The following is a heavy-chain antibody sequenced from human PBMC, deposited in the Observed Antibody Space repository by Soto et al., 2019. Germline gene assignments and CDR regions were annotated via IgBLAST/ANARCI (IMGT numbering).Heavy chain of an antibody. CDR2: ISGSGGST. CDR1: GFTFSSYA. J-gene: IGHJ6*02. V-gene: IGHV3-23*01. Sequence: PGGSLRLSRAASGFTFSSYAMSWVRQAPGKGLEWVSAISGSGGSTYYADSVKGRFTISRDNSKNTLYLQMNSLRAEDTAVYYCAKDLGSTHYYYYGMDVWGQGTTVTVSS. CDR3: AKDLGSTHYYYYGMDV. D-gene: IGHD2-2*01.